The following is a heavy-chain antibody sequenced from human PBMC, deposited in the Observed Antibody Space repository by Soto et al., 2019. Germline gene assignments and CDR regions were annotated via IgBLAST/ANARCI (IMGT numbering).Heavy chain of an antibody. CDR1: GFTFSSYA. D-gene: IGHD4-17*01. J-gene: IGHJ4*02. CDR2: ISGSGGST. Sequence: GWSLRLSCAASGFTFSSYAMSWVRQAPGKGLEWVSAISGSGGSTYYADSVKGRFTISRDNSKNTLYLQMNSLRADDTAVYYCAKDTTVVMLDYWGQGTLVTVSS. CDR3: AKDTTVVMLDY. V-gene: IGHV3-23*01.